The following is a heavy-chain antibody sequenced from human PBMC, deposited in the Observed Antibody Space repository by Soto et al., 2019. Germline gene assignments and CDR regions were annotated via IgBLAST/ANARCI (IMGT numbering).Heavy chain of an antibody. D-gene: IGHD2-15*01. V-gene: IGHV4-59*08. J-gene: IGHJ4*02. CDR1: GGSITSYH. Sequence: SETLSLTCGVSGGSITSYHWSWIRQFPGKGLEWIAYTAYTGNTNYNPSLKSRVTISMDTSKNTLSLQMNSLTAEDTAVYFCAKRRGAGGHFDYWGQGALVTVSS. CDR2: TAYTGNT. CDR3: AKRRGAGGHFDY.